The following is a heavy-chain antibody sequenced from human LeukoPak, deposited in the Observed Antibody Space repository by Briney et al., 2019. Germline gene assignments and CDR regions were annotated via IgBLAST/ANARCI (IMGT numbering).Heavy chain of an antibody. J-gene: IGHJ4*02. CDR1: GYTLTELS. D-gene: IGHD4-23*01. Sequence: ASVKVCCKVSGYTLTELSMQWVRQAPGKGLEWKGGFDPEDGETICAQKFQGRVTMTEDTSTDTAYMELSSLRSEDTAVYYCATRWRDYGGNSYYFDYWGQGTLVTVSS. CDR2: FDPEDGET. CDR3: ATRWRDYGGNSYYFDY. V-gene: IGHV1-24*01.